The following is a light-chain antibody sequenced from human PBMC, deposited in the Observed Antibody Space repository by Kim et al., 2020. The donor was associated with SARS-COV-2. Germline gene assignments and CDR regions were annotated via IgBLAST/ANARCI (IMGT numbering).Light chain of an antibody. CDR3: QQYDTSRR. Sequence: PGERATLSGMARQSVSSSYLAWYEQKPGQAPRSLIYGAYSRATGIPDRFSGRGSGTDFTLTIRRLEPEDSAVYYCQQYDTSRRFGQGTKVDSK. J-gene: IGKJ1*01. CDR2: GAY. CDR1: QSVSSSY. V-gene: IGKV3-20*01.